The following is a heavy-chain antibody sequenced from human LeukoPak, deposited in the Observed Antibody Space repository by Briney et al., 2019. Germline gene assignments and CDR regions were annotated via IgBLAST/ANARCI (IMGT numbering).Heavy chain of an antibody. CDR3: AKVPLTGYRSGWYIVYFDY. Sequence: VGSLRLSCAASGFTFSSDAISGVRQAPRKGLWWVSAISISLGGTYYAGPVKGRCTISRDNSKKTLYLQMNRLSAEDTAVYYCAKVPLTGYRSGWYIVYFDYWGQGTLVTVSS. V-gene: IGHV3-23*01. CDR1: GFTFSSDA. CDR2: ISISLGGT. J-gene: IGHJ4*02. D-gene: IGHD6-19*01.